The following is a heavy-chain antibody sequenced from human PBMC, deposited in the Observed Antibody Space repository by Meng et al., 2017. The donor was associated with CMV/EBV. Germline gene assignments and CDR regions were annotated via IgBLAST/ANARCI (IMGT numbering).Heavy chain of an antibody. CDR3: ARGASGTYFFDS. CDR1: GFTFSSYA. J-gene: IGHJ4*02. D-gene: IGHD1-26*01. Sequence: GGSLRLSCAASGFTFSSYAMHWVRQAPGKGLEWVTFIRYDGSNTYYADSVKGRFTISRDNSRNRLFLQMNSLRPEDTAVYYCARGASGTYFFDSWGQGTLVTVSS. CDR2: IRYDGSNT. V-gene: IGHV3-30*02.